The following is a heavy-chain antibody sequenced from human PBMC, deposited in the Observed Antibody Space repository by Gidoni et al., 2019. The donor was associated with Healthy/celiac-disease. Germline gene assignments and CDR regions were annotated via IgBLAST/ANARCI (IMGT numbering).Heavy chain of an antibody. CDR1: GGSISSYY. D-gene: IGHD4-4*01. CDR2: IYYSGST. J-gene: IGHJ5*02. V-gene: IGHV4-59*01. Sequence: QVQLQESGPGLVKPSETLSLTCTVSGGSISSYYWSWVRQPPGTGLEWIGYIYYSGSTNYNPSLKSRVTISVDTSKNQFSLKLSSVTAADTAVYYCARDNSNYDLNLFDPWGQGTLVTVSS. CDR3: ARDNSNYDLNLFDP.